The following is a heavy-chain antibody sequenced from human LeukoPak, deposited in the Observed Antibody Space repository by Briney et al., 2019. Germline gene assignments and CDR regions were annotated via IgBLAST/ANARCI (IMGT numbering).Heavy chain of an antibody. D-gene: IGHD3-3*01. V-gene: IGHV3-7*01. CDR3: ARDFWSAYRVDYFDY. Sequence: PVGSLRLSCAASGFIFSSYAMSWVRQAPGKGLEWVANIKQDGSETYYVDSLRGRFTISRDNAKKSLYLQMNSLRAEDTAVYYCARDFWSAYRVDYFDYWGQGTLVTVSS. CDR2: IKQDGSET. CDR1: GFIFSSYA. J-gene: IGHJ4*02.